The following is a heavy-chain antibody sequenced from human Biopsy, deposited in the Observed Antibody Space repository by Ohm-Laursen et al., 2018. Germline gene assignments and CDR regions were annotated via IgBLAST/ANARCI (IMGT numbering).Heavy chain of an antibody. D-gene: IGHD1-1*01. J-gene: IGHJ4*02. Sequence: SANASCKVSGYTLTALFMHWVRQAPGRGLEWMGGFAPENGKTIYAQKFQGRITMTEDTSTDTAYMELSSLRSEDTAVYYCAADINVWNVNYWGQGTQVTVSS. CDR1: GYTLTALF. CDR3: AADINVWNVNY. CDR2: FAPENGKT. V-gene: IGHV1-24*01.